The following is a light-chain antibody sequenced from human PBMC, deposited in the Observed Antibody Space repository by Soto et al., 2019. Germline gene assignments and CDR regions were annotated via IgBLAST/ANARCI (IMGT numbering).Light chain of an antibody. CDR1: QTISSW. CDR2: KAS. V-gene: IGKV1-5*03. CDR3: QHYNSYSEA. Sequence: DIEMTQYPSTLSVSVGDRVTITCGASQTISSWLAWYQQKPGKAPKLLIYKASTLKSGVPSRFSGSGSGTEFTITISSMKNDDFATYYCQHYNSYSEAFGQGTKVDIK. J-gene: IGKJ1*01.